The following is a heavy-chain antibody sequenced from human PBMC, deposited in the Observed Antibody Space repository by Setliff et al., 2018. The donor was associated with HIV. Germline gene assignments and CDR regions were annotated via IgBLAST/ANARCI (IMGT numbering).Heavy chain of an antibody. D-gene: IGHD2-21*01. Sequence: SETLSLTCTVSGVSISSYFWSWIRQPPGKGLEWIGYIYYSGSTSGSTNYNPSLKSRVTISLDTSKNQFSLKLNTVTAADTAMYYCALLAVPFIVETISPLWGQGSLVTVSS. CDR2: IYYSGSTSGST. J-gene: IGHJ4*02. V-gene: IGHV4-59*12. CDR1: GVSISSYF. CDR3: ALLAVPFIVETISPL.